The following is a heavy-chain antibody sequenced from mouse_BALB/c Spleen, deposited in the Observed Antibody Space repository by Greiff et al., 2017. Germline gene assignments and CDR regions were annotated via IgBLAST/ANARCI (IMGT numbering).Heavy chain of an antibody. D-gene: IGHD1-1*01. V-gene: IGHV5-6-4*01. CDR2: ISSGGSYT. Sequence: EVKVVESGGGLVKPGGSLKLSCAASGFTFSSYTMSWVRQTPEKRLEWVATISSGGSYTYYPDSVKGRFTISRDNAKNTLYLQMSSLKSEDTAMYYCTRENYGSRALDYWGQGTTLTVSS. CDR3: TRENYGSRALDY. CDR1: GFTFSSYT. J-gene: IGHJ2*01.